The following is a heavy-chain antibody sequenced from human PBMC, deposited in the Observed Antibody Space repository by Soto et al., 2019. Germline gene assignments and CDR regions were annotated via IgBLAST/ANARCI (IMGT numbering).Heavy chain of an antibody. Sequence: QVQLVQSGAEVKKPASSVKVSCKAPGGTLSTYAISWVRQAPGQGLEWMGGIIPMFVTANYAQRFQDRVTITADESTNTVYMELSSLRSEDTAVYFCASGIQLWLRRINNGYSGWGQGTLVTVSS. CDR2: IIPMFVTA. J-gene: IGHJ4*02. D-gene: IGHD5-18*01. CDR1: GGTLSTYA. V-gene: IGHV1-69*12. CDR3: ASGIQLWLRRINNGYSG.